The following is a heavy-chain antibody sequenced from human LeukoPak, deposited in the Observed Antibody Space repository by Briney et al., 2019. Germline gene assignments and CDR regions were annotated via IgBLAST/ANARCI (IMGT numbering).Heavy chain of an antibody. CDR2: TNTNTGNP. CDR1: GYTFTSYV. D-gene: IGHD3-22*01. CDR3: ARVVRGSSGYRYYFDY. Sequence: ASVKVSCKASGYTFTSYVMNWVRQAPGQGLEWMGWTNTNTGNPTYAQGFTGRFVFSLDTSVSTAYLQISSLKAEDTAVYYCARVVRGSSGYRYYFDYWGQGALVTVSS. V-gene: IGHV7-4-1*02. J-gene: IGHJ4*02.